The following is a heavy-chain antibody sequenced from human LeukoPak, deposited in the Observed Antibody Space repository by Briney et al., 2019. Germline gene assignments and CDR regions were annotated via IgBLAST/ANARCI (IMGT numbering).Heavy chain of an antibody. CDR2: IYYSGST. CDR3: ARCSSGWYLYTRYGYMDV. CDR1: GGFICSYY. V-gene: IGHV4-59*01. D-gene: IGHD6-19*01. J-gene: IGHJ6*03. Sequence: SETLSLTCTVSGGFICSYYWSWIRRPPGKGLEWIGYIYYSGSTNYNPSLKSRVTISVDTSKNQFSLKLSSVTAADTAVYYRARCSSGWYLYTRYGYMDVWGKGTTVTVSS.